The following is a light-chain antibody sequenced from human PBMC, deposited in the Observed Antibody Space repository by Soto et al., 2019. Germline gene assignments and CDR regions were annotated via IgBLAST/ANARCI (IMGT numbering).Light chain of an antibody. CDR3: QQSYSTPPIT. J-gene: IGKJ5*01. CDR1: QSISGY. V-gene: IGKV1-39*01. Sequence: DIQMTQSPSSLSASVGDRVTITCRTSQSISGYLNWYRHKPGKAPTLLIYAASTLHSGVPSRFSGSGSGTDFTLTISNLQPEDFATYYCQQSYSTPPITFGQGTRLEIK. CDR2: AAS.